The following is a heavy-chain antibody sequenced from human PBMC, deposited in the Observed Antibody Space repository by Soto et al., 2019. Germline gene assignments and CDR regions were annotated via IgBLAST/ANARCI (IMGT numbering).Heavy chain of an antibody. CDR2: ITWNSGSV. D-gene: IGHD4-17*01. Sequence: EVQLVESGGGLVQPGRSLRLSCAASGFTFDDYAMHWVRQTPGKGLEWVAGITWNSGSVLYAESVKGRFTISRDNAKNTLHLQLNTLRAEDTALYYCAKDKGRIDNGDFPHFDSGGQGTLVTVSS. V-gene: IGHV3-9*01. CDR3: AKDKGRIDNGDFPHFDS. CDR1: GFTFDDYA. J-gene: IGHJ4*02.